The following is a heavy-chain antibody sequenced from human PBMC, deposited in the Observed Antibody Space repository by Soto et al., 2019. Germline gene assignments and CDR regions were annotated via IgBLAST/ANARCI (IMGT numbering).Heavy chain of an antibody. CDR1: GYRFTDYW. CDR2: IYRDDSDT. D-gene: IGHD4-4*01. Sequence: PGESLKISCKVSGYRFTDYWIAWVRQMSGKGLKWMGIIYRDDSDTTYSPSFKGQVTISADKSISTAYLQWSSLKASDTAMYYCARGLNYSAPDYWGQGTLVTVSS. CDR3: ARGLNYSAPDY. J-gene: IGHJ4*02. V-gene: IGHV5-51*01.